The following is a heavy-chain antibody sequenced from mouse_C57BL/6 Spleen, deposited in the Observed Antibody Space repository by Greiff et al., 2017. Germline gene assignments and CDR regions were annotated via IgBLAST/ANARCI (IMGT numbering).Heavy chain of an antibody. CDR3: AREGYGSSYYGAIDY. Sequence: EVQVVESGPGLVKPSQSLSLSCSVTGYSITSCYYWYWIRQFPGNKLEWMGFISYDGSNNYNPSLKNRISITRDTSRNQYILKRNSVTTEDTATYYGAREGYGSSYYGAIDYWGQGTSVTVSS. V-gene: IGHV3-6*01. D-gene: IGHD1-1*01. CDR1: GYSITSCYY. J-gene: IGHJ4*01. CDR2: ISYDGSN.